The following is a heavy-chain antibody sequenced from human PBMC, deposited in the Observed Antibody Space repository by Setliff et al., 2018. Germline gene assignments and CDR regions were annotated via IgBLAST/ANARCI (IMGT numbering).Heavy chain of an antibody. CDR2: IITNTGKT. D-gene: IGHD2-2*01. CDR1: GYTFSTYG. CDR3: ARFGGSCSSSSCYASDL. V-gene: IGHV1-18*01. Sequence: ASVKVSCKASGYTFSTYGLRWVRQAPGQGPEWMGMIITNTGKTSYAQKFQGRVTMTTDTSTGTGYMELRSLRSDDTAVYFCARFGGSCSSSSCYASDLWGQGTMVTVSS. J-gene: IGHJ3*01.